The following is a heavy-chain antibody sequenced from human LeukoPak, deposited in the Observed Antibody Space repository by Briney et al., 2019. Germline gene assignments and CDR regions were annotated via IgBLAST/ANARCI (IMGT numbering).Heavy chain of an antibody. CDR3: AREDSSGYYYVSFDY. Sequence: SETLSLTCAVYGGSFSGYYWSWIRQPPGKGLEWIGEINHSGSTNYNPSLKSRVTISVDTSKNQFSLKLSSVTAADTAVYYCAREDSSGYYYVSFDYWGQGTLVTVSS. J-gene: IGHJ4*02. CDR1: GGSFSGYY. D-gene: IGHD3-22*01. V-gene: IGHV4-34*01. CDR2: INHSGST.